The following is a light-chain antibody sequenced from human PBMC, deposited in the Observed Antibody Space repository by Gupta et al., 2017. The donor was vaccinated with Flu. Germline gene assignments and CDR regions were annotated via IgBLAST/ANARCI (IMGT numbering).Light chain of an antibody. CDR2: GAS. J-gene: IGKJ5*01. CDR3: QQYKNWPPIT. Sequence: EIVMTQSPVTLSVSPGERATLSCRASQSVSSNLAWYQQKPGQAPRLLIYGASTRATGIPARFSGSGSGTEFTLTISSLQSEDFALYYCQQYKNWPPITFGQGTRLEIK. CDR1: QSVSSN. V-gene: IGKV3-15*01.